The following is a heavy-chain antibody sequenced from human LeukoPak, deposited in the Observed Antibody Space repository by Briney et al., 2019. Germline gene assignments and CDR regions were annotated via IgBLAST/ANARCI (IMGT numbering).Heavy chain of an antibody. CDR2: ISYDGSNK. Sequence: HGRSLRLSCAASGFTFSGYGMHWVRQAPGKGLEWVAVISYDGSNKDYGDSVKGRFTISRDNSKNTLDLQMNSLRTEDTAVYYCAKEEKWLADSYGLDVWGQGTTVTVSS. CDR1: GFTFSGYG. D-gene: IGHD6-19*01. V-gene: IGHV3-30*18. J-gene: IGHJ6*02. CDR3: AKEEKWLADSYGLDV.